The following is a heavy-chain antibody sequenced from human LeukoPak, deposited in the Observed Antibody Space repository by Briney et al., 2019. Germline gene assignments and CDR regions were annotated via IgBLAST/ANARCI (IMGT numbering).Heavy chain of an antibody. CDR3: ARDIQVEVRGVRQKPPHNWFDP. CDR2: ISAYNGNT. V-gene: IGHV1-18*01. Sequence: GASVKVSCKASGYTFTSYGISWVRQAPGQGLEWMGWISAYNGNTNYAQKLQGRVTMTTDTSTSTAYMELRSLRSDDTAVYYCARDIQVEVRGVRQKPPHNWFDPWGQGTLVTVSS. D-gene: IGHD3-10*01. J-gene: IGHJ5*02. CDR1: GYTFTSYG.